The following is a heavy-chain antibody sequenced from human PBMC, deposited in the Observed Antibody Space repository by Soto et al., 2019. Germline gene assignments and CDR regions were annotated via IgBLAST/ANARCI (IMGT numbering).Heavy chain of an antibody. J-gene: IGHJ6*02. CDR2: LSYDGRNK. CDR1: GFTFSAYG. Sequence: GGSLRLSCAASGFTFSAYGMHWVRQAPGKGLEWVAVLSYDGRNKYYADSVKGRFTISRDNSKNTLDLQMNSLRAEDTAVYYCAKTSEDGYYYYGMDVWGQGATVTVSS. D-gene: IGHD2-15*01. CDR3: AKTSEDGYYYYGMDV. V-gene: IGHV3-30*18.